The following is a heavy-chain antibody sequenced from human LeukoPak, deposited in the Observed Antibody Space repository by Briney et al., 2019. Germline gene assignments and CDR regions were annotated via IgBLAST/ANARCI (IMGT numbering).Heavy chain of an antibody. D-gene: IGHD3-22*01. J-gene: IGHJ4*02. CDR2: ISGSGGST. CDR1: GFTFTSYA. Sequence: GGSLRLSCAASGFTFTSYAMSWVRQAPGKGLEWVSAISGSGGSTYYADSVKGRFTISRDNSKNTLYLQMNSLRAEDTAVYYCAKSRGDGFYDSSGYYLSYFDYWGQGTLVTVSS. CDR3: AKSRGDGFYDSSGYYLSYFDY. V-gene: IGHV3-23*01.